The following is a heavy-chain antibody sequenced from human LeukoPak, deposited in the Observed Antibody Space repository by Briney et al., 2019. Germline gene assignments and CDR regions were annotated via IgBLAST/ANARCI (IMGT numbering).Heavy chain of an antibody. D-gene: IGHD3-9*01. CDR2: INSDGSST. Sequence: PGGSLRLSCAASGFTFSSYWMHWVRQAPGKGLVWVSRINSDGSSTSYADSVKGRFTISRDNAKNTLYLQMNSLRAEDTAVYYCAKVTFHDILTGYMFDHWGQGTLVTVSS. CDR3: AKVTFHDILTGYMFDH. J-gene: IGHJ4*02. V-gene: IGHV3-74*01. CDR1: GFTFSSYW.